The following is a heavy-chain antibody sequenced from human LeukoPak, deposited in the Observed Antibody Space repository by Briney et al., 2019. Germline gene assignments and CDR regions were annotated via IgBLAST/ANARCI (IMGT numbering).Heavy chain of an antibody. V-gene: IGHV3-30*18. CDR2: ISYDGSNK. J-gene: IGHJ4*02. CDR1: GFTFSSYG. D-gene: IGHD5-18*01. CDR3: AKDSPPYSCGYPHY. Sequence: QSGGSPRLSCAASGFTFSSYGMHWVRQAPGKGLEWVAVISYDGSNKYYADSVKGRFTISRDNSKNTLYLQMNSLRAEDTAVYYCAKDSPPYSCGYPHYWGQGTLVTVSS.